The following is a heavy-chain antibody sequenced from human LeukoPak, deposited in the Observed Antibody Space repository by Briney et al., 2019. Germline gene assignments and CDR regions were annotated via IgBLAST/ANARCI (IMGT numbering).Heavy chain of an antibody. CDR1: GGSISSYY. V-gene: IGHV4-59*08. Sequence: SETLSLTCTVSGGSISSYYWSWIRQPPGKGLEWIGYIYYSGSTNYNPSLKSRVTISVDTSKNQFSLKLSSVTAADTAVYYCARNNPGAGGGFDYWGQGTLVTVSS. CDR2: IYYSGST. D-gene: IGHD1-26*01. J-gene: IGHJ4*02. CDR3: ARNNPGAGGGFDY.